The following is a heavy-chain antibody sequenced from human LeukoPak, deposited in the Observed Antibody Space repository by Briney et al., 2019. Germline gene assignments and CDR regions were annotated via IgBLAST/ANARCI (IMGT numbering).Heavy chain of an antibody. CDR1: GFTFSDHY. CDR3: VGGAVYYFDC. Sequence: PGGSLRFSCAASGFTFSDHYMDWVRQAPGKGLEWVGRIRNKANSYTTEYAASVKGRFTVSRDNSKNSLYLQMNGLKTEDTAVYYCVGGAVYYFDCWGQGTLVAVSS. V-gene: IGHV3-72*01. J-gene: IGHJ4*02. CDR2: IRNKANSYTT.